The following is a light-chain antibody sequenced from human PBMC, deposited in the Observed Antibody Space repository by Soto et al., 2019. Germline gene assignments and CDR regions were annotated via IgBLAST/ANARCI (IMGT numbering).Light chain of an antibody. J-gene: IGKJ1*01. CDR3: QQYYNWPRT. Sequence: EIVMTQSPATLSVSPGGRATLSCRASQIIDTKLAWYQQKPGQAPRLLIYAASTRATGIPARFSGSGSGTEFTLTISSLQPEDFAVYYCQQYYNWPRTFGQGTKVDI. CDR2: AAS. CDR1: QIIDTK. V-gene: IGKV3-15*01.